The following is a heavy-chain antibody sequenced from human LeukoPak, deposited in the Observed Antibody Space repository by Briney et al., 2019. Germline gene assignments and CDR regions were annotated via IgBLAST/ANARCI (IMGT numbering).Heavy chain of an antibody. CDR2: IYPGDSDT. J-gene: IGHJ5*02. V-gene: IGHV5-51*01. D-gene: IGHD6-13*01. CDR3: ARQSWYSSSWDDP. Sequence: GASLKISCKGSGSSFTSYWIGWVRQMPGKGLEWMGIIYPGDSDTRYSPSFQGQVTISADKSISTAYLQWSSLKASDTAMYYCARQSWYSSSWDDPWGQGTLVTVSS. CDR1: GSSFTSYW.